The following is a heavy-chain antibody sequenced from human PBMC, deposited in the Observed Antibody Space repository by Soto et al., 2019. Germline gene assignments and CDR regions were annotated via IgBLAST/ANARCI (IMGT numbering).Heavy chain of an antibody. CDR2: ISYDGRNK. V-gene: IGHV3-30-3*01. J-gene: IGHJ4*02. CDR1: GFTFSSYA. D-gene: IGHD4-17*01. Sequence: QVQLVESGGGVVQPGRSLRLSCAASGFTFSSYAMHWVRQAPGKGLEWVAVISYDGRNKYYADSVKGRFTISRDNSKNXLYLQMNSLRPEDTAVYYCARDSRAATVTTLSVDYWGQGTLVTVSS. CDR3: ARDSRAATVTTLSVDY.